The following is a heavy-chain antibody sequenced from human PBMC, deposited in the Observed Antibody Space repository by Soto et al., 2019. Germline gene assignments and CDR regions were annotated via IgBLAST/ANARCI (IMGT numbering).Heavy chain of an antibody. J-gene: IGHJ3*02. CDR2: THHGSKWST. CDR1: GDSVFSNSAA. D-gene: IGHD2-8*02. CDR3: ARGWLRTGFDT. V-gene: IGHV6-1*01. Sequence: SQTLSLTCVISGDSVFSNSAAWNWIRQSPSRGPEWLGRTHHGSKWSTDYAVTVKSRISVNTDTSRNQFSLQLSSVTPEDTGVYYCARGWLRTGFDTWGQGTMVTVSS.